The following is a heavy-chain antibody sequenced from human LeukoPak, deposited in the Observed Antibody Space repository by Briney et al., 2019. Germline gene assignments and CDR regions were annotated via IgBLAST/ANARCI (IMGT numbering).Heavy chain of an antibody. CDR2: ISSSSSYI. J-gene: IGHJ4*02. CDR3: ARDRDYSYGGLLGY. Sequence: PGGSLRLSCAASGFTFSNYNMNWVRQAPGKGLEWVSSISSSSSYIYYADSVKGRFTISRDSAKNSLYLQMNSLRAEDTAVYYCARDRDYSYGGLLGYWGQGTLVTVSS. D-gene: IGHD5-18*01. V-gene: IGHV3-21*01. CDR1: GFTFSNYN.